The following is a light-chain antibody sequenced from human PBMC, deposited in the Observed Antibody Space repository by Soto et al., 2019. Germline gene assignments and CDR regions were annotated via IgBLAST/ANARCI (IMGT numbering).Light chain of an antibody. J-gene: IGKJ3*01. CDR3: QQYCSSIT. CDR1: QSVSSSY. V-gene: IGKV3-20*01. CDR2: GAS. Sequence: EIVLTQSPGTLSLSPGERATLSCRASQSVSSSYLAWYQQKPGQAPRLLIYGASSRATGIPDRFSGSGSGTDYTLTISRLEPEDSSVYYCQQYCSSITFGPGTKVDIK.